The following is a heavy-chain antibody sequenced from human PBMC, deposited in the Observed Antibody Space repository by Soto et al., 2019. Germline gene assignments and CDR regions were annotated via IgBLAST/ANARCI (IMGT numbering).Heavy chain of an antibody. CDR2: INPTSGST. CDR3: ARDLAAGDH. D-gene: IGHD6-25*01. Sequence: QVQLVQSGAEVKKPGASVKLSCRTSGYTFTHYYIHWVRQAPGQGLEWLAIINPTSGSTNYAQDFMGIVTLNMDTTTSTNRIELSVLSSEDRSSFYCARDLAAGDHWGQGTLVSVTS. CDR1: GYTFTHYY. J-gene: IGHJ4*02. V-gene: IGHV1-46*01.